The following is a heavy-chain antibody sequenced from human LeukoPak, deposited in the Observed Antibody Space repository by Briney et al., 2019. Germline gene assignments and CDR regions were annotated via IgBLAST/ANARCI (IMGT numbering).Heavy chain of an antibody. CDR3: ARIYYDSSGYYHGFDY. CDR2: ISAYNGNT. V-gene: IGHV1-18*01. D-gene: IGHD3-22*01. J-gene: IGHJ4*02. Sequence: ASVKVSFKASGYTFTSYGISWVRQAPGQGLEWMGWISAYNGNTNYAQKLQGRVTMTTDTSTSTAYMELRSLRSDDTAVYYCARIYYDSSGYYHGFDYWGQGTLVTVSS. CDR1: GYTFTSYG.